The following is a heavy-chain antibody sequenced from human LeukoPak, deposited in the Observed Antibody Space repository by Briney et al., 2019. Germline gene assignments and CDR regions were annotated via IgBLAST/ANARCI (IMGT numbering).Heavy chain of an antibody. Sequence: ASVKVSFKASGYTFTSYGISWVRQAPGQGLEGMGWINAYNGNTNYAQKPQDRVTITTEDSTSTAYMELRRLRADDTVVYYWARAGRKMGATWEGGDYWGQGTLVTVSS. CDR1: GYTFTSYG. CDR2: INAYNGNT. V-gene: IGHV1-18*01. J-gene: IGHJ4*02. CDR3: ARAGRKMGATWEGGDY. D-gene: IGHD1-26*01.